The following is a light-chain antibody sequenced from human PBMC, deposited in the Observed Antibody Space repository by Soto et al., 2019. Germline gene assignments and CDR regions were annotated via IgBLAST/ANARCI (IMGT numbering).Light chain of an antibody. Sequence: EVVMTQSPASLSVSPGGRVTLSCRASQRISSSLAWYQQRPGQAPRLLIYGASTRATGVPPRFSGSGSGTEFTLTISGLQSEDFAVYYCQQYSNWPPFTFAPGTKVDIK. J-gene: IGKJ3*01. CDR2: GAS. CDR1: QRISSS. CDR3: QQYSNWPPFT. V-gene: IGKV3-15*01.